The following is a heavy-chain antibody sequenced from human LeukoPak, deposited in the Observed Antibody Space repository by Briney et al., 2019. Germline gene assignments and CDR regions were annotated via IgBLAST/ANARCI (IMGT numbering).Heavy chain of an antibody. CDR3: ASEGGEWLAFDY. V-gene: IGHV1-3*01. Sequence: ASVKVSCKASGYTFTSYAMHWVRQAPGQRLEWMGWINAGNGNTKYSQKFQGRVTITRDTSASTVYMELSSLRSEDTAVYYCASEGGEWLAFDYWGQGTLVTVSS. CDR2: INAGNGNT. CDR1: GYTFTSYA. J-gene: IGHJ4*02. D-gene: IGHD6-19*01.